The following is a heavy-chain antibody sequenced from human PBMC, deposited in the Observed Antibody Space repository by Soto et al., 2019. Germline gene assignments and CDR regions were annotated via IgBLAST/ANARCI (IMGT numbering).Heavy chain of an antibody. Sequence: GASVKVSCKASGYTFTSYDINWVRQATGQGLEWMGWMNPNSGNTGYAQKFQGRVTMTRNTSISTAYMELSSLRSEDTAVYYCAAPDILTGYYLDYWGQGTLVTVSS. D-gene: IGHD3-9*01. CDR3: AAPDILTGYYLDY. CDR1: GYTFTSYD. J-gene: IGHJ4*02. V-gene: IGHV1-8*01. CDR2: MNPNSGNT.